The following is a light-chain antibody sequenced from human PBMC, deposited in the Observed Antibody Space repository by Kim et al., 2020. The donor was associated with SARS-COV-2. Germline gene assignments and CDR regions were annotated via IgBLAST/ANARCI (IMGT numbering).Light chain of an antibody. CDR3: QQYGSSPLYT. J-gene: IGKJ2*01. CDR2: GAS. CDR1: QSVSSSY. V-gene: IGKV3-20*01. Sequence: PGERATLSCRASQSVSSSYLAWYQQKLGQAPRLLIYGASSRATGIPDRFSGSGSGTDFTLTISRLEPEDFAVYYCQQYGSSPLYTFGQGTKLEI.